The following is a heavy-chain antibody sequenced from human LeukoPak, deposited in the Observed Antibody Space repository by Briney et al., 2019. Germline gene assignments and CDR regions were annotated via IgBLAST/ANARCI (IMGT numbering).Heavy chain of an antibody. CDR2: ISGSGGST. D-gene: IGHD6-13*01. CDR3: AKGSRHDSSSWWNYMDV. J-gene: IGHJ6*03. CDR1: GFTFSSYA. V-gene: IGHV3-23*01. Sequence: PGGSLRLSCAASGFTFSSYAMSWVRQAPGKGLEWVSAISGSGGSTYYADSVKGRFTISRDNSKNTLYLQMNSLRAEDTAVYYCAKGSRHDSSSWWNYMDVWGKGTTVTVSS.